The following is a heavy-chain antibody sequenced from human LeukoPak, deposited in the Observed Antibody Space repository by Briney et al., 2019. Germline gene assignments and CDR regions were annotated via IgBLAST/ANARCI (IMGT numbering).Heavy chain of an antibody. J-gene: IGHJ4*02. CDR3: ARDGYNSGY. Sequence: PGGSLRLSCAASGFTFSSYAMSWVRQAPGKGLEWVANIKQDGSEKYYVDSVKGRFTISRDNAKNSLYLQMNSLRAEDTAVYYCARDGYNSGYWGQGTLVTVSS. V-gene: IGHV3-7*01. CDR2: IKQDGSEK. CDR1: GFTFSSYA. D-gene: IGHD5-24*01.